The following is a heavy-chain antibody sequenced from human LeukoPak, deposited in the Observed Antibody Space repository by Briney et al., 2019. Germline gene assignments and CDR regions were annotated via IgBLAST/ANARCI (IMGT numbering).Heavy chain of an antibody. Sequence: PSETLSLTCAVYGGSFSAYYWSWIRQPPGKGLEWIGEINHSGGTNYNPSLKSRVTISVDTSKSQFSLNLNSVTAADTAVYYCARAVAGFPRVDYWGQGTLVTVSS. CDR1: GGSFSAYY. D-gene: IGHD6-19*01. CDR2: INHSGGT. J-gene: IGHJ4*02. CDR3: ARAVAGFPRVDY. V-gene: IGHV4-34*01.